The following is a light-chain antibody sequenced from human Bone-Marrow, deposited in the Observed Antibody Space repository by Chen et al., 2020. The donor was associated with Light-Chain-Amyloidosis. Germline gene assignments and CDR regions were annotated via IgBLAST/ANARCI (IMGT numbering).Light chain of an antibody. CDR1: SGDVGRYNY. CDR3: SSYAGDNNYVV. Sequence: QSALIQPPPASGSPGTSVTIPRTGTSGDVGRYNYVSWYQQNPGKAPKLMIYEVTKRPSGVPDRFSGSKSDNTASLTVSGLQADDEADYYCSSYAGDNNYVVFGGGTKLTVL. V-gene: IGLV2-8*01. J-gene: IGLJ2*01. CDR2: EVT.